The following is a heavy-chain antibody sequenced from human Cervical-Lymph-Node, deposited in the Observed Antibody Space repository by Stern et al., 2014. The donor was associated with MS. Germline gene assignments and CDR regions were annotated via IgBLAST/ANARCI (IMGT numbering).Heavy chain of an antibody. D-gene: IGHD3-3*01. CDR2: INPRGSTT. CDR3: ASDSSGYDGFDI. V-gene: IGHV1-46*01. Sequence: QVQLVESGAVVKKPGSSVKISCEASGDTVIRSYMHWVRQAPGQGLEWLGLINPRGSTTAYAQHFQGRVTLTRDTSPTAVYMELSNLRSGDTAVYYCASDSSGYDGFDIWGQGTLVTVSS. J-gene: IGHJ3*02. CDR1: GDTVIRSY.